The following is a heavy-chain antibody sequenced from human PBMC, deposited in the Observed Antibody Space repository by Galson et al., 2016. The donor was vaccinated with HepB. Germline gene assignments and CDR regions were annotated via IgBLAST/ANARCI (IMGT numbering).Heavy chain of an antibody. V-gene: IGHV4-34*01. Sequence: TLSLTCVVSGESLRHYFWTWIRQPPGKGLEWVGEINHSGGTNYNPSLKSRVTISVDTSKNHFSLNLSSVTAADTAVYYCARFGSFWGQGTLVTVSS. J-gene: IGHJ4*02. CDR1: GESLRHYF. CDR2: INHSGGT. D-gene: IGHD3-10*01. CDR3: ARFGSF.